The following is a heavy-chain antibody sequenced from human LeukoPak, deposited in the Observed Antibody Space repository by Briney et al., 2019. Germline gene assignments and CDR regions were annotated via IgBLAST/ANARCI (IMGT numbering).Heavy chain of an antibody. V-gene: IGHV3-23*01. CDR1: GLTFSDYA. CDR3: AKDYSESRVADVFFEY. J-gene: IGHJ4*02. D-gene: IGHD2-15*01. CDR2: ITSGFTP. Sequence: SGGSLRLSCAASGLTFSDYAMSWFRQAPGKGLEWVSGITSGFTPHYADSVKGRFTISRDNSKNTFHLQLNSLRAEDTAVYYCAKDYSESRVADVFFEYWGQGTLVTVS.